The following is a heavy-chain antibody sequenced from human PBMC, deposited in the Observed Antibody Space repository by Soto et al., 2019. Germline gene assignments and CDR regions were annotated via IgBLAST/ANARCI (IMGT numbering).Heavy chain of an antibody. Sequence: PSDTLSLTCSVSGDSISNSRFYWAWIRQPPGEGLEWIGSIYHTGNAYYNPSLKSRVTISVDTSKNQFSLKLTSVTAADAALYYCARDFFDSSDYTTNWFDPWGQGTLVTVS. CDR1: GDSISNSRFY. J-gene: IGHJ5*02. D-gene: IGHD3-22*01. CDR2: IYHTGNA. CDR3: ARDFFDSSDYTTNWFDP. V-gene: IGHV4-39*01.